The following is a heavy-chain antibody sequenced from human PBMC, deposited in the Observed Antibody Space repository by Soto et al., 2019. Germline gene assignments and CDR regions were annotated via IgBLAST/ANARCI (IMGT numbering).Heavy chain of an antibody. J-gene: IGHJ4*02. CDR2: IAYDGTIK. CDR1: GFTFSANA. CDR3: ARDKIKGAPDYLDS. Sequence: QEQLVESGGDVVQPGRSLTLSCAASGFTFSANAMHWVRQAPGKGLEWVAVIAYDGTIKIYRDSVKGRITISRDDSKSTLYLQMNSLRPEDTAVYYFARDKIKGAPDYLDSWGQGTLVTVSS. D-gene: IGHD1-26*01. V-gene: IGHV3-30-3*01.